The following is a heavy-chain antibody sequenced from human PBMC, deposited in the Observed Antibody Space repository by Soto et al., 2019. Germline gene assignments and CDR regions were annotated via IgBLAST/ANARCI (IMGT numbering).Heavy chain of an antibody. V-gene: IGHV4-59*01. CDR1: GGSMSSYY. Sequence: SETLSLTCTVSGGSMSSYYWSWIRQPPGKGLEWIAYVYYSGSTNYNPSLKSRVTISIDTSRNQFSLKLSSVTAADTAVYYCARDSCSGGSCYPLYWGQGTVVTVSS. D-gene: IGHD2-15*01. CDR3: ARDSCSGGSCYPLY. CDR2: VYYSGST. J-gene: IGHJ4*02.